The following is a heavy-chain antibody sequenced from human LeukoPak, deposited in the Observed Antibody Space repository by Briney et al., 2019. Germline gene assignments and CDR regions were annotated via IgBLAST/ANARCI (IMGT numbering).Heavy chain of an antibody. CDR2: NRSKTEGGTT. V-gene: IGHV3-15*01. D-gene: IGHD4-11*01. CDR3: ARERLTTGARHDAFDI. J-gene: IGHJ3*02. Sequence: GGSLRLSCAPSGFTFSSYAMSWVRQSPGKGLEWVIHNRSKTEGGTTDYAAPVKGRFTISRDESKNTLYLQMNSLKTEDTAVYYCARERLTTGARHDAFDIWGQGTMVTVSS. CDR1: GFTFSSYA.